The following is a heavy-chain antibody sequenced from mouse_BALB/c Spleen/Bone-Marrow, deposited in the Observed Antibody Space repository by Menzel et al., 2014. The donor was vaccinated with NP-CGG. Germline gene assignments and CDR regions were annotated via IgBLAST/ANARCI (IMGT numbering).Heavy chain of an antibody. CDR1: GDSITSGY. Sequence: VQLQQSGPSLVKPSQTLSLTCSVTGDSITSGYWNWIRKFPGNKLEYMGFISYSGGTYYNPSLRSRISITRDTSKNQYYLHLNSVTTEDTATYYCARTHYYGWFDYWGQGTTLTVSS. J-gene: IGHJ2*01. D-gene: IGHD1-2*01. CDR2: ISYSGGT. CDR3: ARTHYYGWFDY. V-gene: IGHV3-8*02.